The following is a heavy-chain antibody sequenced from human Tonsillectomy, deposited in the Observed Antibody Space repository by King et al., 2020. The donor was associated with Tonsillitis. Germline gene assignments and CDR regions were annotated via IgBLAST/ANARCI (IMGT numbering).Heavy chain of an antibody. J-gene: IGHJ6*03. CDR1: GFTFSSYA. CDR2: ISSNGGST. Sequence: VQLVESGGGLVQPGGSLRLSCSASGFTFSSYAMHWVRQAPGKGLEYVSAISSNGGSTYYADSVKGRFTISRDNSKNTLYLQMSSLRAEDTAVYYCVKVEDSSGVAYYYYYYYMDVWGKGTTVTVSS. CDR3: VKVEDSSGVAYYYYYYYMDV. V-gene: IGHV3-64D*06. D-gene: IGHD6-19*01.